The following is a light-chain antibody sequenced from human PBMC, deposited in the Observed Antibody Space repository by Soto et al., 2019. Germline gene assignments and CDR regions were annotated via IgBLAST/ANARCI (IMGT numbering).Light chain of an antibody. CDR3: QQYGSSPIT. CDR1: QSVSSTY. Sequence: ESVLTQSPGTLSLSPGERATLSCRASQSVSSTYLAWYQQKPGQAPRLLIYGASSRATGIPDRFSGSGSGTDFTLTIRRLEPEDLAVYYCQQYGSSPITFGQGTRLQIK. V-gene: IGKV3-20*01. CDR2: GAS. J-gene: IGKJ5*01.